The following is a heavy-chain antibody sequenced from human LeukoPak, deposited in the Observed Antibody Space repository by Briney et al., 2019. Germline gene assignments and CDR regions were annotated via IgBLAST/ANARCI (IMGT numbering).Heavy chain of an antibody. CDR3: AKTWKPVPFDY. D-gene: IGHD1-14*01. CDR2: IYYSGST. CDR1: GGSISSSSYY. J-gene: IGHJ4*02. V-gene: IGHV4-39*01. Sequence: PSETLSLTCTVSGGSISSSSYYWGWIRQPPGKGLEWIGSIYYSGSTYYNPSLKSRVTIPVDTSKTQFSLKLSSVTAADTAVYYCAKTWKPVPFDYWGQGTLVTVSS.